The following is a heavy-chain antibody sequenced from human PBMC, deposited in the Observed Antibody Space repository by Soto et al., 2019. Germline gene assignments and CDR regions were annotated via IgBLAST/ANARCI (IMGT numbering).Heavy chain of an antibody. CDR3: ARDSAYGSGSSVNHYIDC. V-gene: IGHV3-7*01. D-gene: IGHD3-10*01. CDR1: GFTLRSYW. J-gene: IGHJ4*01. CDR2: IKTDASEK. Sequence: GGSLRLSCAASGFTLRSYWMSWVRQAPGKGLEWLATIKTDASEKKYVDSVKGRFTVSRDNAKNSLYLQMDSLRAEDTAVYYCARDSAYGSGSSVNHYIDCWGRGTLVTVSS.